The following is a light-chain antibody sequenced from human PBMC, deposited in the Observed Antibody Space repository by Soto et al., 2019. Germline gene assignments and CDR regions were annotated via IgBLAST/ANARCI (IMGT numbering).Light chain of an antibody. J-gene: IGLJ1*01. CDR2: GNS. CDR3: QSYDRSLRGYV. CDR1: SSNIGAGYN. V-gene: IGLV1-40*01. Sequence: QSVLTQPPSVSGAPGQRVAISCTGSSSNIGAGYNVHWYQQLPGTAPKLLIYGNSNRPSGVPDRFSGSKSGTSASLAITGLQAEDEADYYCQSYDRSLRGYVFGTGTKLTV.